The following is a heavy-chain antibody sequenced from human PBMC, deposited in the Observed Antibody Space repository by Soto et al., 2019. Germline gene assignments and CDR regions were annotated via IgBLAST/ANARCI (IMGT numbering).Heavy chain of an antibody. J-gene: IGHJ4*02. CDR1: GYTFTGYY. CDR2: INPNSGGT. Sequence: ASVKASCKASGYTFTGYYMHWVRQAPGQGLEWMGWINPNSGGTNYAQKYQGRVTMTRDTSISTAYMELSRLRSDDTAVYYCARWYISSYQESPLEYWGQGTLVTVSS. V-gene: IGHV1-2*02. D-gene: IGHD6-13*01. CDR3: ARWYISSYQESPLEY.